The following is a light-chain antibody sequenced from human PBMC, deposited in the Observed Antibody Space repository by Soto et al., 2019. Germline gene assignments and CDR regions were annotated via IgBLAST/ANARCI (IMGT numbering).Light chain of an antibody. V-gene: IGKV1-39*01. CDR1: QSISSW. CDR3: QQSYSAPPT. J-gene: IGKJ4*01. CDR2: DAS. Sequence: GDRVTITCRASQSISSWLAWYQQKPGKAPKLLIYDASSLESGVPSRFSASGSGTDFTLTISSLQPEDFATYYCQQSYSAPPTFGGGTKVDIK.